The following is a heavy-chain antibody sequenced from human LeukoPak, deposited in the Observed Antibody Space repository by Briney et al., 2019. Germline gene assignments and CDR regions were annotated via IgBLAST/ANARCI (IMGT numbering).Heavy chain of an antibody. Sequence: GGSLRLSCSASGFPFANTWMTWVRQAPGKGLEWVGRIKSKHDGATTDYAAPVKGRFTISRDDLKNTLYLQMTSLNAEDSAVYFCATVIFVYSAFDIWGQGTVVTVSS. CDR1: GFPFANTW. CDR3: ATVIFVYSAFDI. D-gene: IGHD3-16*02. V-gene: IGHV3-15*01. J-gene: IGHJ3*02. CDR2: IKSKHDGATT.